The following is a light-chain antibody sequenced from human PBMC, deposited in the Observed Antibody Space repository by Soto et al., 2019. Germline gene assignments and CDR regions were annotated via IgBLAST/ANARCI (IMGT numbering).Light chain of an antibody. CDR3: QQYFSYALT. J-gene: IGKJ4*01. Sequence: DIVMTQSPDSLAVSLGERATISCKSSQTISYTSINKTYLAWYQQRPGQPPKLLIYWASIRGSGVPDRLSGSGFGTDFTLTISSLQTEDVAVYYCQQYFSYALTFGGGTKVEVK. CDR2: WAS. CDR1: QTISYTSINKTY. V-gene: IGKV4-1*01.